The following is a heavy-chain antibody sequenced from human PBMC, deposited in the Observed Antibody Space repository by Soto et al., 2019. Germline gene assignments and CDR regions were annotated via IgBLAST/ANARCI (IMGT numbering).Heavy chain of an antibody. D-gene: IGHD3-16*01. V-gene: IGHV3-23*01. CDR2: INGPGDDT. CDR3: ARKEEDDHVWGKSPLD. Sequence: HPGGSLRLSCAASGFTFHNYAMSWVRQAPGKGLEWVSSINGPGDDTYYADSVKGRFTITRDNSKNTLYLQMNSLRDEDTALYYCARKEEDDHVWGKSPLDWGQGTLVTVSS. J-gene: IGHJ4*03. CDR1: GFTFHNYA.